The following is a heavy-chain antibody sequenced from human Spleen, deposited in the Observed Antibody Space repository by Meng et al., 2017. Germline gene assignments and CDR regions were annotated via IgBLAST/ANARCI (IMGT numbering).Heavy chain of an antibody. V-gene: IGHV3-30*18. CDR3: AKETSDSSAFYRYDI. J-gene: IGHJ4*02. CDR1: GFTFSSYG. Sequence: QVQLVESGGGVVQPGRSLRLSCSASGFTFSSYGMHWVRQAPGKGLEWVAVISYDGSYKNYADSVKGRFTISRDNSKNTLYLQMDSLRAEDTAVYYCAKETSDSSAFYRYDIWGQGSLVTVSS. CDR2: ISYDGSYK. D-gene: IGHD3-22*01.